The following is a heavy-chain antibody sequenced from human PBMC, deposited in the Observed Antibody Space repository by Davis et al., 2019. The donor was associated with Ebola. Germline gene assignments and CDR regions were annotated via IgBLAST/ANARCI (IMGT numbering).Heavy chain of an antibody. CDR1: GFTFSSYA. D-gene: IGHD5-12*01. CDR2: ITSSDGRT. V-gene: IGHV3-23*01. Sequence: GESLKISCEASGFTFSSYAMTWARQAPGKGLEWVSGITSSDGRTYCADSVKGRFTISRDNSKNTLYLQMNSLRAEDTAVYHCAKVLQATNILATTYYYYALDVWGQGTTVTVS. CDR3: AKVLQATNILATTYYYYALDV. J-gene: IGHJ6*02.